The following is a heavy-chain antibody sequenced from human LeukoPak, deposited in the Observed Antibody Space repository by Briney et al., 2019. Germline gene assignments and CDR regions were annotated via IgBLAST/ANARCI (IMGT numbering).Heavy chain of an antibody. CDR3: ARDRGPIDS. J-gene: IGHJ4*02. CDR2: ISSSSRYI. Sequence: PGGSLRLSCAASGFTFSSYSMNWVRPAAGKGLEWVSSISSSSRYIYYADSVKGRFTLSRDNAKNSLYLQMNNRRAEDTAFYYCARDRGPIDSWGQGTLVTVSS. V-gene: IGHV3-21*01. CDR1: GFTFSSYS. D-gene: IGHD3-10*01.